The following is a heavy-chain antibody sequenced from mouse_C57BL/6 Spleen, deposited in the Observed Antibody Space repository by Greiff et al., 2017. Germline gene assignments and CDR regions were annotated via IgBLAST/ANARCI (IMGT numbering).Heavy chain of an antibody. CDR2: IRLKSDNYAT. Sequence: EVKLVESGGGLVQPGGSMKLSCVASGFTFSNYWMNWVRQSPEKGLEWVAQIRLKSDNYATHYAESVKGRFTISRDDSKSSVYLQLNNLRAEDTGIYYCTGGLGRGYWGQGTTLTVSS. V-gene: IGHV6-3*01. J-gene: IGHJ2*01. CDR3: TGGLGRGY. CDR1: GFTFSNYW. D-gene: IGHD4-1*01.